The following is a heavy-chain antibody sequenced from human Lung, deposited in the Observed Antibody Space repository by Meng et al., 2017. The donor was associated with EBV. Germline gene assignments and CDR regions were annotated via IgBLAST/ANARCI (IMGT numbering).Heavy chain of an antibody. Sequence: QPVRAGGKQKMARAPVRASSKDSGSTFSGDYMQCGPPAPGVGLEWWRRYNPDNCCKDYAQTFQGRITMTRDTSISTFYMELSRLSSEDTAVYYCARYTGHLDPWGQGTLVTVSS. CDR1: GSTFSGDY. CDR2: YNPDNCCK. D-gene: IGHD2-2*02. V-gene: IGHV1-2*06. CDR3: ARYTGHLDP. J-gene: IGHJ5*02.